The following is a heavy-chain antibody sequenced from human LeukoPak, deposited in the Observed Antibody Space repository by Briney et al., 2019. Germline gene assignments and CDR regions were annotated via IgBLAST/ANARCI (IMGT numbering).Heavy chain of an antibody. CDR2: IFHTGST. V-gene: IGHV4-38-2*02. Sequence: SETLSLTCTVSGDSISSGNYWGWIRQPPGKGLEWIGSIFHTGSTYFNLSLKSRVTISVDTSKNQFSLKLSSVTAADTAVYYCARRGSSSSEPSLDYWGQGTLVTVSS. CDR1: GDSISSGNY. D-gene: IGHD6-6*01. CDR3: ARRGSSSSEPSLDY. J-gene: IGHJ4*02.